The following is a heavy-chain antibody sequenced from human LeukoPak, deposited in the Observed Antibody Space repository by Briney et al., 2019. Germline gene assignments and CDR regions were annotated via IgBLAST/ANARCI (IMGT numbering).Heavy chain of an antibody. J-gene: IGHJ6*04. Sequence: ASVKVSCKASGYTFTSYYMHWVRHAPGQGLEWMGIINPSGGSTSYAQKFQGRVTMTRDTSTSTVYMELSSLRSEDTAVYYCARDHRVVVRAAPRLVSYYDVWGKGTTVTVSS. CDR2: INPSGGST. CDR3: ARDHRVVVRAAPRLVSYYDV. D-gene: IGHD2-2*01. CDR1: GYTFTSYY. V-gene: IGHV1-46*01.